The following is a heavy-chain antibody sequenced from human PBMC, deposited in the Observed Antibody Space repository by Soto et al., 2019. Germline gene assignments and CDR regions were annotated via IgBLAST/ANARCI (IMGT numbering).Heavy chain of an antibody. CDR1: GFTFSSYA. D-gene: IGHD3-3*01. CDR2: ISGSGGTT. Sequence: GGSLRLSCAASGFTFSSYAMSWVRQAPGKGLEWVSAISGSGGTTYYADSVKGRFTISRDNSKNSLYLQMNSLRAEDTAVYYCARDTYYDFWSGRKPPIDYCGEGTLVTVSS. V-gene: IGHV3-23*01. J-gene: IGHJ4*02. CDR3: ARDTYYDFWSGRKPPIDY.